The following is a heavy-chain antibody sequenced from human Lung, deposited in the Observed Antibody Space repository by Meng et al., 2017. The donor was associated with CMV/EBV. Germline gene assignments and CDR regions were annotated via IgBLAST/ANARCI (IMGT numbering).Heavy chain of an antibody. V-gene: IGHV4-34*01. D-gene: IGHD6-13*01. CDR3: ARSPWQQRGDFDY. CDR1: GGSFSGYY. Sequence: SXTLSLXCAVYGGSFSGYYWSWIRQPPGKGLEWIGEINHSGSTNYNPSLKSRVTISVDTSKNQFSLKLSPVTAADTAVYYCARSPWQQRGDFDYWGQGTLVTVSS. CDR2: INHSGST. J-gene: IGHJ4*02.